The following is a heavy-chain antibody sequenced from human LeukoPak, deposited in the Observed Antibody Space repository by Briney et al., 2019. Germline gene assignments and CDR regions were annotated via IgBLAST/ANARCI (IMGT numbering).Heavy chain of an antibody. J-gene: IGHJ4*02. V-gene: IGHV4-34*01. CDR3: ARINSTSSYDY. CDR1: GGSFSGYY. Sequence: PSETLSLTRGVYGGSFSGYYWSWIRQSPGKGLEWIGEINHSGSSNKNPSLKSRVTISVDTPKNQFSLKLSSVTAADTAVYYCARINSTSSYDYWGQGTLVTVSS. D-gene: IGHD6-6*01. CDR2: INHSGSS.